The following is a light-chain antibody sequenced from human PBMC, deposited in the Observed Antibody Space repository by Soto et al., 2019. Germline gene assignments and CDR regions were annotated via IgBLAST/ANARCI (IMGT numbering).Light chain of an antibody. CDR1: ISNIGTNT. J-gene: IGLJ2*01. Sequence: QSVLTQAPSASGTPGQRVTISCSGSISNIGTNTVNWYQQLPGTAPKLLIYTNNRRPSGVPDRFSGSKSGTSASLAISGLQSGDEADYWCATWDDSLNAVVFGGGTKLPVL. CDR3: ATWDDSLNAVV. V-gene: IGLV1-44*01. CDR2: TNN.